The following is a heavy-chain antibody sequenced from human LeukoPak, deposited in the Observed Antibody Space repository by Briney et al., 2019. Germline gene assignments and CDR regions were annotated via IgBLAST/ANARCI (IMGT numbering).Heavy chain of an antibody. CDR3: ARVRGYCSSTSCYVYYYYMDV. D-gene: IGHD2-2*01. CDR1: GYTFTSYD. V-gene: IGHV1-8*01. CDR2: MNPNSDNT. Sequence: GASVKVSCKASGYTFTSYDINWVRQATGQGLEWMGWMNPNSDNTGYAQKFQGRVTMTRNTSISTAYMELSSLRSEDTAVYYCARVRGYCSSTSCYVYYYYMDVWGKGTTVTVSS. J-gene: IGHJ6*03.